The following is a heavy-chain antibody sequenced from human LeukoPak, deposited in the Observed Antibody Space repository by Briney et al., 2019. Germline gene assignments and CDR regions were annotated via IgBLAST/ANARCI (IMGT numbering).Heavy chain of an antibody. D-gene: IGHD3-22*01. CDR3: TKATGGYYDSNGYPFDC. CDR1: GFSFSNCA. J-gene: IGHJ4*02. Sequence: GGSLRLSCAASGFSFSNCAMTWVRQAPGKGLEWVSSISGSGDSTYADSVRGRFTISRDISKNTLYLQMNSLRAEDTAVYYCTKATGGYYDSNGYPFDCWGQGTLVTVSS. V-gene: IGHV3-23*01. CDR2: ISGSGDST.